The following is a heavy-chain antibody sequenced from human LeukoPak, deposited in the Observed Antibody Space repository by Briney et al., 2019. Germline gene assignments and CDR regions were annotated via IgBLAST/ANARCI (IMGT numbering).Heavy chain of an antibody. V-gene: IGHV3-30*02. Sequence: GGSLRLSCAASGFTFSSYGMHWLRQAPGKGLEWVAFIRYDGSNKYYADSVKGRFTISRDNYQNTLYLQMNSLRAEDTAVYCCAKTYYDFWSGYSWGQGTLVTVSS. D-gene: IGHD3-3*01. CDR1: GFTFSSYG. CDR2: IRYDGSNK. J-gene: IGHJ5*02. CDR3: AKTYYDFWSGYS.